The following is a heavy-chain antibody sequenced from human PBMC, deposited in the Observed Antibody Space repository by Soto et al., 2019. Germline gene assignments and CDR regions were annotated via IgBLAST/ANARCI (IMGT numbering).Heavy chain of an antibody. Sequence: GGSLRLSCAASGFTFDDYTMHWVRQAPGKGLEWVSLISWDGGSTYYADSGKGRFTISRDNSKNSLYLQMNSLRTEDTALYYCAKAWGSSGWYYYYYGMDVWGQGTTVTVSS. CDR1: GFTFDDYT. CDR2: ISWDGGST. D-gene: IGHD6-19*01. J-gene: IGHJ6*02. V-gene: IGHV3-43*01. CDR3: AKAWGSSGWYYYYYGMDV.